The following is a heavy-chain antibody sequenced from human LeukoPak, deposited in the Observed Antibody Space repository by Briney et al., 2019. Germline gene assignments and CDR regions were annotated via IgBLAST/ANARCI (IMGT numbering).Heavy chain of an antibody. V-gene: IGHV1-69*01. CDR3: ARVPEYCSGGSRYPYYFDY. J-gene: IGHJ4*02. D-gene: IGHD2-15*01. CDR2: IIPIFGTA. CDR1: GGTFSSYA. Sequence: GSSVKVSCKASGGTFSSYAISWVRQAPGQGLEWMGGIIPIFGTANYAQKFQGRVTITADESTSTAYMELSSLRSEDTAVYYCARVPEYCSGGSRYPYYFDYWGQGTLVTVSS.